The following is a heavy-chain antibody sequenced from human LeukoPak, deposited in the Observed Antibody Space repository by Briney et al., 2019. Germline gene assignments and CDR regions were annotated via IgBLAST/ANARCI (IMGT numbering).Heavy chain of an antibody. J-gene: IGHJ6*03. Sequence: SVKVSCKASGGTFSSYAISWVRQAPGQGREWMGGIIPIFGTANYAQKFQGRVTITADESTSTAYMELSSLRSEDTAVYYCARVVRLVVPAAMGDYYYYYMDVWGKGTTVTVSS. CDR1: GGTFSSYA. V-gene: IGHV1-69*01. CDR3: ARVVRLVVPAAMGDYYYYYMDV. CDR2: IIPIFGTA. D-gene: IGHD2-2*01.